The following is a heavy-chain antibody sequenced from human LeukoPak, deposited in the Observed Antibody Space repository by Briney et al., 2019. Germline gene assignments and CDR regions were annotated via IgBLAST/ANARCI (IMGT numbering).Heavy chain of an antibody. CDR2: ISSSSGYI. CDR3: ARGSRDGYKVY. J-gene: IGHJ4*02. Sequence: GGSLRLSCAASGFTFSSYSMNWVRQAPGKGLEWVSPISSSSGYIYYADSVKGRFTISRDNPKNSLYLQMNSLRAEDTAVYYCARGSRDGYKVYGGQGTLFTVSS. CDR1: GFTFSSYS. V-gene: IGHV3-21*01. D-gene: IGHD5-24*01.